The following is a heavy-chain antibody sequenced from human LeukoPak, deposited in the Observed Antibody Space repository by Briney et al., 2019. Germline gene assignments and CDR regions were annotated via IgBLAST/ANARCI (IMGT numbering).Heavy chain of an antibody. CDR3: TAGFTVATTAA. CDR2: IYPGDSDT. D-gene: IGHD4-17*01. V-gene: IGHV5-51*01. J-gene: IGHJ5*02. CDR1: GYSLTSYW. Sequence: GESLKISCKGSGYSLTSYWIAWVRQKPGKGLEWMGIIYPGDSDTRYSPSFQGKVTISADTSITTAYLQWSSLTAAYTAMYYCTAGFTVATTAAWGQGTLVTVSS.